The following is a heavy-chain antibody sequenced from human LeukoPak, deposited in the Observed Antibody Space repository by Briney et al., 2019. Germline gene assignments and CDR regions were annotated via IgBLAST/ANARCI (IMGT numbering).Heavy chain of an antibody. CDR3: AKGLGTSGYHDY. Sequence: PGGSLRLSCAASGLPFSNYAMTWVRQAPGKGLERVSGISDSGDRTYYADSVKGRFTISRDNSKNMLYLQMNSLRVEDTALYYCAKGLGTSGYHDYWGQGTLVTVPS. J-gene: IGHJ4*02. CDR1: GLPFSNYA. D-gene: IGHD3-22*01. CDR2: ISDSGDRT. V-gene: IGHV3-23*01.